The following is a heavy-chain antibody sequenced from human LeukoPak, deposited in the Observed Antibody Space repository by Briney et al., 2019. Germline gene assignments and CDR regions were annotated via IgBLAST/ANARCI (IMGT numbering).Heavy chain of an antibody. D-gene: IGHD6-13*01. Sequence: GAPRPSLAGLWFPLSNFAMDRVRPAPGKGLGVVSAYRCKWGNKFQPHPVKGRFTISRDNSKNTLYLQMNSLRAEDTAVYYCAKGPDPYLTRIAAAGTVPYYYYGMDVWGQGTTVTVSS. J-gene: IGHJ6*02. CDR3: AKGPDPYLTRIAAAGTVPYYYYGMDV. CDR1: FPLSNFA. V-gene: IGHV3-23*01. CDR2: YRCKWGNK.